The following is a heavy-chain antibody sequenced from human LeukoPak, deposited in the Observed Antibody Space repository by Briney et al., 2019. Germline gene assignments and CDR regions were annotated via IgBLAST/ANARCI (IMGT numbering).Heavy chain of an antibody. CDR2: ISYDGSNK. Sequence: PGGSLRLSCAASGFTFSSYAMHWVRQAPGKGLEWVAVISYDGSNKYYADSVKGRFTIPRDNSKNTLYLQMNSLRAEDTAVYYCARDGESGQWLYYFDYWGQGTLVTVSS. V-gene: IGHV3-30*04. D-gene: IGHD6-19*01. J-gene: IGHJ4*02. CDR1: GFTFSSYA. CDR3: ARDGESGQWLYYFDY.